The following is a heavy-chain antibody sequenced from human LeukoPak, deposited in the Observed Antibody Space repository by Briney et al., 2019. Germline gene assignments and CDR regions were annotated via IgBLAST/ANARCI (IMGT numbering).Heavy chain of an antibody. CDR3: ATERSRFRN. Sequence: PGGSLRLSCAASGFTFSRFWMSWVRQAPGKGLEWVANINQDGSDKYYVDSVKGRFTISRDNAKNSLYLQMSSLRAEDTAVYYCATERSRFRNWGQGTLVTVSS. V-gene: IGHV3-7*01. CDR2: INQDGSDK. J-gene: IGHJ4*02. CDR1: GFTFSRFW.